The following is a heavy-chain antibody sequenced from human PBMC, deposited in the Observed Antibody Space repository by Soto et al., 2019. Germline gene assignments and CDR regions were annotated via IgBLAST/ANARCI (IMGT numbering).Heavy chain of an antibody. CDR3: ARGDYGSGYYYYYYGIDV. D-gene: IGHD3-10*01. Sequence: ASVKVSCKASGYTFTGYYMRWVRQAPGQGLEWMGWINPNSGGTNYAQKFQGWVTMTRDTSISTAYMELSRLRSDDTAVYYCARGDYGSGYYYYYYGIDVWGQGTTVTVSS. V-gene: IGHV1-2*04. CDR2: INPNSGGT. J-gene: IGHJ6*02. CDR1: GYTFTGYY.